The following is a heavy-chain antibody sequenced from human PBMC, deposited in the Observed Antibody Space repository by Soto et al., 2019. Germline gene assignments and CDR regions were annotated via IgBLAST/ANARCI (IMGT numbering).Heavy chain of an antibody. V-gene: IGHV4-38-2*02. CDR3: ARDTDITAFDI. J-gene: IGHJ3*02. CDR1: GYSINSGYY. CDR2: IYHSGST. D-gene: IGHD2-8*02. Sequence: PSETLSLTCAVSGYSINSGYYWGWIRQPPGKGLEWIGSIYHSGSTYYNPSLKSRVTISVDTSKNQFSLKLSSVTAADTAVYYCARDTDITAFDIWGQGTMVT.